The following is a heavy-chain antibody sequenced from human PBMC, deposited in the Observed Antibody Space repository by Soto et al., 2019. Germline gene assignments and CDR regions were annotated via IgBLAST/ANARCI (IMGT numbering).Heavy chain of an antibody. CDR1: GCSISSYY. Sequence: SETLSLTCTVSGCSISSYYWSWIRQPPGKGLEWIGYIYYSGSTNYNPSLKSRVTISVDTSKNQFSLKLSSVTAADTAVYYCASQGYCSGGSCCRDYWGQGTLVTVSS. D-gene: IGHD2-15*01. V-gene: IGHV4-59*08. CDR2: IYYSGST. CDR3: ASQGYCSGGSCCRDY. J-gene: IGHJ4*02.